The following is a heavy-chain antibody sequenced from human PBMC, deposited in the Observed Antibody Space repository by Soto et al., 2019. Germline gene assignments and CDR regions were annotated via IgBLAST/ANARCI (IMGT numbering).Heavy chain of an antibody. CDR1: GGTFSTSA. CDR3: ARDKDRQQLGGNYYYIVDL. J-gene: IGHJ6*02. D-gene: IGHD3-3*02. Sequence: QVQLMQSGAEVKKPGSSVKVSCKASGGTFSTSAISWVRQAPGEGLEWVGGIMPIFATPDYAQEFQGRVTISADESTATAYLELTSLTTDDTAVYYCARDKDRQQLGGNYYYIVDLWGQGTAIPVCS. CDR2: IMPIFATP. V-gene: IGHV1-69*12.